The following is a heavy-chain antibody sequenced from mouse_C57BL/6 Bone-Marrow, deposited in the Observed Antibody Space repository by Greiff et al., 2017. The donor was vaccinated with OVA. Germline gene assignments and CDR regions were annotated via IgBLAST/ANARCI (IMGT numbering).Heavy chain of an antibody. Sequence: QVQLQQSGPELVKPGASVKISCKASGYAFSSSWMNWVKQRPGKGLEWIGRIYPGDGDTNYNGKFKGKATLTADKSSSTAYMQLSSLTSEDSAVYFCAREGGFPYFDYWGQGTTLTVSS. V-gene: IGHV1-82*01. CDR3: AREGGFPYFDY. CDR2: IYPGDGDT. CDR1: GYAFSSSW. J-gene: IGHJ2*01.